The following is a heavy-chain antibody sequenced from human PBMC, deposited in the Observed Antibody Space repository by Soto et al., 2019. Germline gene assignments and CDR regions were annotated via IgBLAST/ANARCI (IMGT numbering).Heavy chain of an antibody. J-gene: IGHJ4*02. CDR1: GGSFSGYY. CDR2: INHSGST. CDR3: ARDKITGPSDY. D-gene: IGHD2-8*02. V-gene: IGHV4-34*01. Sequence: PSETLSLTCAVYGGSFSGYYWTWIRQPPGTGLEWIGEINHSGSTNYNPSLKSRVTISVDTSKSQFSLKLTSVTAADTAVYYCARDKITGPSDYWGQGTLVTVSS.